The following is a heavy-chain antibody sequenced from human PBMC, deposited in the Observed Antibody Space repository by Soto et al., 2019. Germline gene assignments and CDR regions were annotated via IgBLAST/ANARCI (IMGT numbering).Heavy chain of an antibody. CDR3: ARGGYSGYGFDY. D-gene: IGHD5-12*01. Sequence: QVQLQESGPGLVKPSETLSLTCTVSGGSISSYYWSWIRQPPGKGLEWIGYIYYSGSTNYNPSLKSRVTISVDTSKNQFSLKLSSVTAADTAVYCCARGGYSGYGFDYWGQGTLVTVSS. CDR2: IYYSGST. J-gene: IGHJ4*02. V-gene: IGHV4-59*01. CDR1: GGSISSYY.